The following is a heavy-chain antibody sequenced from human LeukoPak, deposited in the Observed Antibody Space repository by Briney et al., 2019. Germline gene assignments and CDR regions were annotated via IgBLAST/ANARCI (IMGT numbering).Heavy chain of an antibody. CDR2: ITATSSST. J-gene: IGHJ6*03. V-gene: IGHV3-23*01. Sequence: GGSLRLSCAASGFTFSSYGMSWVRQAPGKGLEWVSAITATSSSTHDADSVQGRFAISRDNSKNTLYLQMNSLRAEDTAVYYCAKVAQQLVRSYYYYMDVWGKGTTVTVSS. D-gene: IGHD6-6*01. CDR1: GFTFSSYG. CDR3: AKVAQQLVRSYYYYMDV.